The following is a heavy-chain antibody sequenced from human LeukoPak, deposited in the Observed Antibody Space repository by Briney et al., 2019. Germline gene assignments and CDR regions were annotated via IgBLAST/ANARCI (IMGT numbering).Heavy chain of an antibody. V-gene: IGHV3-23*01. J-gene: IGHJ4*02. CDR1: GFTFSSYA. CDR3: AKRSYYDILTGYFHFDY. CDR2: ISGSGGST. D-gene: IGHD3-9*01. Sequence: GGSLRLSCAASGFTFSSYAMSWVRQAPGKGLEWVSAISGSGGSTYYADSVKGRFTISRDNSKNTLYLQMNSLRAKDTAVYYCAKRSYYDILTGYFHFDYWGQGTLVTVSS.